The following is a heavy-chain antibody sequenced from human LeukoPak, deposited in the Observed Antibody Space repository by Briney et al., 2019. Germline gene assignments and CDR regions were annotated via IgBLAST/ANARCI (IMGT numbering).Heavy chain of an antibody. Sequence: SGTLSLTCAVSGGSITSSNWWSWVRQPPGKGLEWIGEIYHSGSTNYNPSLKSRVTISVDKSKNQFSLKLSSVTGAETAVYYCARSPRLGRYGYGPWELPVSYFDYWGQGTLVTVSS. CDR1: GGSITSSNW. D-gene: IGHD1-26*01. V-gene: IGHV4-4*02. J-gene: IGHJ4*02. CDR2: IYHSGST. CDR3: ARSPRLGRYGYGPWELPVSYFDY.